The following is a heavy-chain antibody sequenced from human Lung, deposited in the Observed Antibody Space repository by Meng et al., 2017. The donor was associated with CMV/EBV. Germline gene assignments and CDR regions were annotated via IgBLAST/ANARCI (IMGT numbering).Heavy chain of an antibody. V-gene: IGHV4-39*01. J-gene: IGHJ4*02. CDR3: ARRGYCSSTSRCPERFFDY. CDR2: IYYSGST. CDR1: GGSISSSSYY. Sequence: SETXSLTCTVSGGSISSSSYYWGWIRQPPGKGLEWIGSIYYSGSTYYNPSLKSRVTISVDTSKNQFSLKLSSVTAADTAVYYCARRGYCSSTSRCPERFFDYWXQGTLVTVSS. D-gene: IGHD2-2*03.